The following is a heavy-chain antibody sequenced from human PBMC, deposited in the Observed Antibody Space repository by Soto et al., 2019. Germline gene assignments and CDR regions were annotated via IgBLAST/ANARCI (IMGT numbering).Heavy chain of an antibody. CDR3: ARLPSAARHYYYYYGMDV. CDR1: GYTFTDYW. V-gene: IGHV5-51*01. D-gene: IGHD6-6*01. J-gene: IGHJ6*02. CDR2: IYPGDSDT. Sequence: PGESLKISCKGSGYTFTDYWIGWVRQLPGKGLEWMGIIYPGDSDTRYSPSFQGHVTITVDKSTSTAYLQWSSLKASDTAMYYCARLPSAARHYYYYYGMDVWGQGTTVTVSS.